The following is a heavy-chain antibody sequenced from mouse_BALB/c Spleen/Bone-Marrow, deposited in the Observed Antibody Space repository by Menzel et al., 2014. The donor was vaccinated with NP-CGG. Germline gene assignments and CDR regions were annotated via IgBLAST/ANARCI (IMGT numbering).Heavy chain of an antibody. D-gene: IGHD4-1*01. CDR1: GYVFTNYL. J-gene: IGHJ2*01. CDR3: ARSLTGKKTFDY. CDR2: INAGSGGT. Sequence: VNLVESGAELVRPGTSVKVSCKASGYVFTNYLIEWVKQRPGQGLEWIGVINAGSGGTDYSEKFKGEATLTADKSSSTAYMQLSSLTSDDSAAYFCARSLTGKKTFDYWGQGTPLTVSS. V-gene: IGHV1-54*01.